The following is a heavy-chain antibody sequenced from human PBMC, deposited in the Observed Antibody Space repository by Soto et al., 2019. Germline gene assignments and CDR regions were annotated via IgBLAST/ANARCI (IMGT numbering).Heavy chain of an antibody. D-gene: IGHD4-17*01. CDR3: AKTYRDEYGVNYFDY. CDR2: ISGSGGST. Sequence: GGSLRLSCAASGFTFSSYAMSWVRQAPGKGLEWVSAISGSGGSTYYADSVKGRFTISRDNSKNTLYLQMNSLRAEDTAVYYCAKTYRDEYGVNYFDYWGQGNLVTVSS. J-gene: IGHJ4*02. V-gene: IGHV3-23*01. CDR1: GFTFSSYA.